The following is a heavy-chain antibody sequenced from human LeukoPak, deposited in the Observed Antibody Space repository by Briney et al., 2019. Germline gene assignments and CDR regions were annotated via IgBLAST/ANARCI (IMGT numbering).Heavy chain of an antibody. J-gene: IGHJ6*02. V-gene: IGHV4-4*02. CDR3: ARDSKNRDSGYGMDV. D-gene: IGHD1-26*01. CDR1: GGSISSTNW. CDR2: IYHSGST. Sequence: SETLSLTCAVSGGSISSTNWWSWVRQPPGKGLEWIGSIYHSGSTYYNPSLKSRVTVSVDTSKNQFSLKLSSVTAADTAVYYCARDSKNRDSGYGMDVWGQGTTVTVSS.